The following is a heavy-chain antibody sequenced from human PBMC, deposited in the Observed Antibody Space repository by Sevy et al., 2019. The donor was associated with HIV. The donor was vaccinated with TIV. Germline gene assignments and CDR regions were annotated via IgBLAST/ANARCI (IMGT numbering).Heavy chain of an antibody. CDR1: GFPFTTYA. V-gene: IGHV3-30*14. D-gene: IGHD3-16*02. Sequence: GGSLRLSCAASGFPFTTYAVHWVRQAPGKGLEWLAVISFNGGNKFYADSVRGRFTISSDNSENTMNLQMNSLSVEETAMYYGASDVSGGARLAQLSAYVDYWGQGTLVTVSS. J-gene: IGHJ4*02. CDR3: ASDVSGGARLAQLSAYVDY. CDR2: ISFNGGNK.